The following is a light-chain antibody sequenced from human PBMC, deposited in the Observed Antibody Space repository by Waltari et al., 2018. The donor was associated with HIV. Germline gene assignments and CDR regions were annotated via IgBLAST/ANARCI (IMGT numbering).Light chain of an antibody. J-gene: IGLJ2*01. Sequence: QSALTQPASVSGSPGQSITISCTGTSSDIGIYNYVSWYQQHPGKAPKLMIYEVSNRPSGFSNRFSGSKSGNTASLTISGLQAEDEADYYCSSYTSSITVVFGGGTKLTVL. CDR2: EVS. V-gene: IGLV2-14*01. CDR1: SSDIGIYNY. CDR3: SSYTSSITVV.